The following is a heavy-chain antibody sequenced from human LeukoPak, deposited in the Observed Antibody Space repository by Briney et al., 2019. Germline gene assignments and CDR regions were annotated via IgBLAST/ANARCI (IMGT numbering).Heavy chain of an antibody. CDR1: GYTFSGYY. V-gene: IGHV1-2*02. CDR3: ARSPDIVTDEKFDY. Sequence: ASVKVSCKASGYTFSGYYMHWVRQAPGQGLEWMGWINPKSGGTNEAQKFHDRVTMTRDTSIRTAYMEVSRLRSDDTAVYYCARSPDIVTDEKFDYWGQGTLVTVSS. J-gene: IGHJ4*02. CDR2: INPKSGGT. D-gene: IGHD3-9*01.